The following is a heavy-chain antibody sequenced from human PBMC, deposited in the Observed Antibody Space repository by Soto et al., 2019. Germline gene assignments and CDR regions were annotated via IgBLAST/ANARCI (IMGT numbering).Heavy chain of an antibody. CDR3: ARPYYYDSSGPDAFDI. CDR2: INHSGST. CDR1: GGSFSGYY. D-gene: IGHD3-22*01. V-gene: IGHV4-34*01. Sequence: SETLSLTYAVYGGSFSGYYWCWIRQPPGKGLEWIGEINHSGSTNYNPSLKSRVTISVDTSKNQFSLKLSSVTAADTAVYYCARPYYYDSSGPDAFDIWGQGTMVT. J-gene: IGHJ3*02.